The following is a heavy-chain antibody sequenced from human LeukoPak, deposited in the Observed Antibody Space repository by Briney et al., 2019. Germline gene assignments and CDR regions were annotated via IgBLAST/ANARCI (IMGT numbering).Heavy chain of an antibody. CDR2: IYTSGST. Sequence: KPPETLSLTCTVSGVSISSYYWSWIRQPAGKELEWIGRIYTSGSTNYNPSLKSRVTMSIDTSKNQFSLKLSSVTAADTAVYYCARAETATAGIFDYWGQGTLVTVSS. V-gene: IGHV4-4*07. CDR1: GVSISSYY. CDR3: ARAETATAGIFDY. D-gene: IGHD6-13*01. J-gene: IGHJ4*02.